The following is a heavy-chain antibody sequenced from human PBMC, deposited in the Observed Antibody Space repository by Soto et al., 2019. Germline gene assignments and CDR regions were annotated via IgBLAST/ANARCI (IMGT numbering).Heavy chain of an antibody. V-gene: IGHV3-23*01. CDR1: GFTFSNYA. CDR2: IGASGAGT. Sequence: GSLRLSCAGSGFTFSNYAMSWVRQAPGTGLEWVSGIGASGAGTYYADSVKGRFTISRDNSKNTLHLQMNSLRAEDTAVYYCATYHDSDWETYRFRHWGQGTLVTVSS. CDR3: ATYHDSDWETYRFRH. J-gene: IGHJ4*02. D-gene: IGHD3-16*02.